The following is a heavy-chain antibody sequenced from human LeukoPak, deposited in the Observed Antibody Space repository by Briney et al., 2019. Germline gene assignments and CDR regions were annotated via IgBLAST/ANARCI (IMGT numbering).Heavy chain of an antibody. J-gene: IGHJ5*02. CDR3: AREALTYCSSTSCYGNWFDP. D-gene: IGHD2-2*01. Sequence: SQTLSLTCTVSGGSISSGDYYWSWIRQPPGKGLEWIGYIYYSGSTYYNPSLKSRVTISEDTSKNQFSLKLSSVTAADTAVYYCAREALTYCSSTSCYGNWFDPWGQGTLVTVSS. CDR2: IYYSGST. V-gene: IGHV4-30-4*08. CDR1: GGSISSGDYY.